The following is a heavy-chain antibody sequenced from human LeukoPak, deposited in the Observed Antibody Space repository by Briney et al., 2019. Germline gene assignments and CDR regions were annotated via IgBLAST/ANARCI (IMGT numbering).Heavy chain of an antibody. Sequence: GGSLRLSCEASGFSFRDYWMTWIRRAPGKGLEWVANIKQDTIEKNYLDSVRGRFTISRDNAKNSLYLQMNSLRAEDTAVYYCASGFGIFDYWGQGALVTVSS. CDR1: GFSFRDYW. D-gene: IGHD3-10*01. CDR3: ASGFGIFDY. V-gene: IGHV3-7*01. J-gene: IGHJ4*02. CDR2: IKQDTIEK.